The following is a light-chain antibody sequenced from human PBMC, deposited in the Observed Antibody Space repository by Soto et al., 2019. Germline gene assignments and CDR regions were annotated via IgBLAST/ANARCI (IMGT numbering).Light chain of an antibody. V-gene: IGKV1-39*01. CDR2: AAS. J-gene: IGKJ1*01. Sequence: DIQMTQSPSSLSASVGDRVTITCRASQSISSYLNWYQQKPGKAPKLLIYAASSLQSGVPSRFSGSGSGTDFTLTISSLQPEDSETYYCQQSYSTPWTFGQGTKVEIK. CDR3: QQSYSTPWT. CDR1: QSISSY.